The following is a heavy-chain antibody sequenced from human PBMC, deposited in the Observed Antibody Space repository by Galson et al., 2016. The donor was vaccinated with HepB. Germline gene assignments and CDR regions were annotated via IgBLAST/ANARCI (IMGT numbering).Heavy chain of an antibody. Sequence: SLRLSCAASGSIFSSYAMHWVRQAPGKGLEWVAVIWYDGSFKYYADSVKGRFTISRDNSKNTLYLQMNSLRAEDTAVYYCARDYRSSPPTYYFDYWGQGTLVTVSS. CDR3: ARDYRSSPPTYYFDY. D-gene: IGHD1-14*01. CDR2: IWYDGSFK. CDR1: GSIFSSYA. V-gene: IGHV3-33*01. J-gene: IGHJ4*02.